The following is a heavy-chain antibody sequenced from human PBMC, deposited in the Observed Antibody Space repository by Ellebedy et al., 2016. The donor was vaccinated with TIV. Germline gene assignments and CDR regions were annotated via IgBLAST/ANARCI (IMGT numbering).Heavy chain of an antibody. CDR1: GFTFSSYG. CDR3: ARGGGSCPDGY. CDR2: IWYDGSNK. D-gene: IGHD2-15*01. J-gene: IGHJ4*02. Sequence: GESLKISCAASGFTFSSYGMHWVRQAPGKGMEWVAVIWYDGSNKYYADSVKCRFTNSRDNSKNPLYLQMNSRRAEDTAVYYCARGGGSCPDGYWGQGTLVTVSS. V-gene: IGHV3-33*01.